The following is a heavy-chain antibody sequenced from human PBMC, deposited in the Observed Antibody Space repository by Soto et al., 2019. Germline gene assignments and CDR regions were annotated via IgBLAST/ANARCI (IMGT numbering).Heavy chain of an antibody. V-gene: IGHV3-30-3*01. D-gene: IGHD3-10*01. Sequence: QVQLVESGGGVVQPGRSLRLSCAASGFTFSTYAMHWVRQAPGKGLEWVAVISYDGSNKYYADSVKGRFTISRDNSKNTLYLQMNSLGAEDTAVYYCARDLYGSGARSGHYYDMDVWGPGTTVTVSS. CDR1: GFTFSTYA. J-gene: IGHJ6*02. CDR2: ISYDGSNK. CDR3: ARDLYGSGARSGHYYDMDV.